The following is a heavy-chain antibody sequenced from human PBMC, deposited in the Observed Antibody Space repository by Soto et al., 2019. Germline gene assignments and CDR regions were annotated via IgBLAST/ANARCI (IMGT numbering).Heavy chain of an antibody. J-gene: IGHJ4*02. CDR3: ARADSSGYYLKT. V-gene: IGHV4-31*03. CDR1: GGSISSGGYY. D-gene: IGHD3-22*01. Sequence: SETLSLTCTVSGGSISSGGYYWSWIRQHPGKGLEWIGYSHYSGSTDYNPPLKSRVTISLDTSKNQFSLKLSSVTAADTAVYYCARADSSGYYLKTWGKGTLVTVSS. CDR2: SHYSGST.